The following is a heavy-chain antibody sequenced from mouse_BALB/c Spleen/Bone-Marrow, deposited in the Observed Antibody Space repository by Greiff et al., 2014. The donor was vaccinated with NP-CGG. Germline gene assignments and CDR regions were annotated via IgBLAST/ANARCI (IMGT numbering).Heavy chain of an antibody. V-gene: IGHV14-3*02. J-gene: IGHJ3*01. Sequence: EVKLVESGAELVKPGASVKLSCTAPGFNIKDTYMNWVKQRPEQGLEWIGRIEPANGNTKYDPKFQGKATITTDTSSNTAYLQLSSLTSEDTAVYYCARGKGIYLGFAYWGQGTLVTVSA. D-gene: IGHD2-1*01. CDR3: ARGKGIYLGFAY. CDR2: IEPANGNT. CDR1: GFNIKDTY.